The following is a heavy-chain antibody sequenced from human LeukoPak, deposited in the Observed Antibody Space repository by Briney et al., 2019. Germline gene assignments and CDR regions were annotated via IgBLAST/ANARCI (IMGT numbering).Heavy chain of an antibody. CDR2: INQDGSEI. D-gene: IGHD2-15*01. Sequence: GGSLRLSCAASGFTFSSFRMSWVRQPPGKGLEWVANINQDGSEIYYVDSVKGRFTVSTDSAKNSLYLQMSSLRAEDTAVYYCVREARLLQVDDAFDMWGLGTMVTVSS. V-gene: IGHV3-7*01. CDR3: VREARLLQVDDAFDM. CDR1: GFTFSSFR. J-gene: IGHJ3*02.